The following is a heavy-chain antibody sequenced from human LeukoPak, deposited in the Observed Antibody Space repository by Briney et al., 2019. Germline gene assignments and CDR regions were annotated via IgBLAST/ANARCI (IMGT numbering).Heavy chain of an antibody. CDR1: GFTFSSYW. V-gene: IGHV3-7*01. CDR3: ARGGSYWERNYYYYYMDV. CDR2: IKQDGSEK. Sequence: GGSLRHSRAASGFTFSSYWMSWVRQAPGKGLEWVANIKQDGSEKYYVDSVKGRFTISRDNAKNSLYLQMNSLRAEDTAVYYCARGGSYWERNYYYYYMDVSGAESTVTVSS. J-gene: IGHJ6*03. D-gene: IGHD1-26*01.